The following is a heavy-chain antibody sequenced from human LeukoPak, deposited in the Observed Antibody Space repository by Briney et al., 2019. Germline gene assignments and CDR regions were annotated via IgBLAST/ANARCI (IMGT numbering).Heavy chain of an antibody. D-gene: IGHD7-27*01. Sequence: GGSLRLSCAASGFTFSDYGVNWVRQAPGKGLEWISYISASSATIHYADSVKGRFSISRDNAKNSLYLQVNSLRAEDTAVYYCARDLNWGLDYWGQGTLVTVSS. CDR1: GFTFSDYG. V-gene: IGHV3-48*01. CDR2: ISASSATI. J-gene: IGHJ4*02. CDR3: ARDLNWGLDY.